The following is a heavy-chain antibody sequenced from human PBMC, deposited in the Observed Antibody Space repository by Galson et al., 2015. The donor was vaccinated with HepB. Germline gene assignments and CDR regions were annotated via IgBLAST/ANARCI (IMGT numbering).Heavy chain of an antibody. CDR3: TRMAYYDSGSYYNSDY. D-gene: IGHD3-10*01. J-gene: IGHJ4*02. Sequence: PALVKPTQTLTLTCTFSGFSLSTSGMCVSWIRQPPGKALEWLALIDWDNDKYYSTSLKTRLTISKDTSKNQVVLTMTNMDPVDTATYYCTRMAYYDSGSYYNSDYWGQGTLVTVSS. V-gene: IGHV2-70*01. CDR1: GFSLSTSGMC. CDR2: IDWDNDK.